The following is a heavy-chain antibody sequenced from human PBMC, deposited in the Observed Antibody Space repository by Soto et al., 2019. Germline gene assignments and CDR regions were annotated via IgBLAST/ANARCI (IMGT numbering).Heavy chain of an antibody. CDR2: INPGAGST. CDR3: ARDPGHNWNDPKFDP. V-gene: IGHV1-46*01. Sequence: GASVKVSCKAFGYTFANYFMHWVRQAPGQGLEWMGIINPGAGSTNYAQKFQGRVTMTRDTSTRTVYMELSSLRSEDTAVYYCARDPGHNWNDPKFDPWGQGTLVTVSS. D-gene: IGHD1-20*01. J-gene: IGHJ5*02. CDR1: GYTFANYF.